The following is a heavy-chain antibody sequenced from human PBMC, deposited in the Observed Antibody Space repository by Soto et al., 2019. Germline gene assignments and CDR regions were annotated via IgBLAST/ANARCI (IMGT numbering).Heavy chain of an antibody. J-gene: IGHJ4*02. V-gene: IGHV5-51*01. CDR1: GYSFTSYW. D-gene: IGHD3-3*01. CDR2: IYPGDSDT. CDR3: ARPNNDFWSGYDY. Sequence: GESLKITCKCSGYSFTSYWIGWVRQMPGKGLEWMGIIYPGDSDTRYSPSFQGQVTISADKSISTAYLQWSSLKASDTAMYYCARPNNDFWSGYDYWGQGTLVTVS.